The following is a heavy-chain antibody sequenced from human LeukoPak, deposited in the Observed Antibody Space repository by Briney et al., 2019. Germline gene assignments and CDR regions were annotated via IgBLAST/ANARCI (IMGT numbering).Heavy chain of an antibody. V-gene: IGHV1-2*02. CDR1: GYSFAGYH. CDR2: VNPSSGGT. CDR3: AKDLRSWRYHDTWTGSYYYYYMDV. D-gene: IGHD3/OR15-3a*01. J-gene: IGHJ6*03. Sequence: EASVRVSCKASGYSFAGYHIHWLRQAPGQGFERMGWVNPSSGGTLYAQKFQGRVTMTRDTSINTAHMELSSLTSDDTAVYYCAKDLRSWRYHDTWTGSYYYYYMDVWGTGTTVTVSS.